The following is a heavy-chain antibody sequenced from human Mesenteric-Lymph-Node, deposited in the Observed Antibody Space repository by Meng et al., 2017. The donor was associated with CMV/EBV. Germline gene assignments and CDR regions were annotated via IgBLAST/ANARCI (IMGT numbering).Heavy chain of an antibody. CDR2: INPNSVGT. V-gene: IGHV1-2*02. J-gene: IGHJ4*02. CDR1: GYTFTDYY. D-gene: IGHD5-12*01. Sequence: ASVKVSCKASGYTFTDYYMHWVRQAPGQGLEWMGWINPNSVGTYYAQKFQGRVTMTRDTSISTAYMELSRLTSDDTAVYYCARDQQSGSGYDLFNYWGQGTLVTVSS. CDR3: ARDQQSGSGYDLFNY.